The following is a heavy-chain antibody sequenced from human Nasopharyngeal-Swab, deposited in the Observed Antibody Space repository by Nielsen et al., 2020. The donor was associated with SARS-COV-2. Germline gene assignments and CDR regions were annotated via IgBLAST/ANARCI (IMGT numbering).Heavy chain of an antibody. D-gene: IGHD5-12*01. CDR3: ARDGGYDPWFDP. CDR2: INPNSGGT. J-gene: IGHJ5*02. Sequence: ASVKVSCKASGYTFTGYYMHWVRQATGQGLEWMGWINPNSGGTNYAQKFQGRVTMTRDTSISTAYMELSRLRSDDTAVYYCARDGGYDPWFDPWGQGTLVTVSS. CDR1: GYTFTGYY. V-gene: IGHV1-2*02.